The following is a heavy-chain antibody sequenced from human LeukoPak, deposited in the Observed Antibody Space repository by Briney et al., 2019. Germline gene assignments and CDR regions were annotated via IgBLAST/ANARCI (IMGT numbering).Heavy chain of an antibody. CDR1: GDSISTTAYY. CDR2: IYYSGNT. V-gene: IGHV4-39*01. J-gene: IGHJ4*02. Sequence: SETLSVTCSVSGDSISTTAYYWAWIRQPPGKGLEWIGNIYYSGNTFHSPSLRSRVTISVDTSKNQFSLKLTSVTAADTAVYYCSRLQYTYGSEFDHWGQGTLVNVSS. D-gene: IGHD5-18*01. CDR3: SRLQYTYGSEFDH.